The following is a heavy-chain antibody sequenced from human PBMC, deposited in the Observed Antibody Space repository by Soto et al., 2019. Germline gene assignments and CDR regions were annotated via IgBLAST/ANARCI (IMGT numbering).Heavy chain of an antibody. V-gene: IGHV3-53*04. CDR1: GFTVSSNY. Sequence: EVQLVESGGGLVQPGGSLRLSCAASGFTVSSNYMSWVRQAPGKGLEWVSVIYSGGSTYYADSVKGRFTISRHNSKNTLYLQMNSLRAADTAVYYCARAAEYCRSTSCYALHDYWGQGTLVTVSS. CDR3: ARAAEYCRSTSCYALHDY. D-gene: IGHD2-2*01. CDR2: IYSGGST. J-gene: IGHJ4*02.